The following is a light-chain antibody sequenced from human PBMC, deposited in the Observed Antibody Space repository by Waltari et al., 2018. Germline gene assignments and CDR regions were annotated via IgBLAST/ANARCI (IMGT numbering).Light chain of an antibody. J-gene: IGKJ3*01. Sequence: DIQMTQSPSSLSASVGDRVTITCRASQGVSTYLAWYQQKPGKAPKLLIYKASTLQSGVPSRFSGSGSGTDFTLTISSLQPEDFATYYCQQHDSSPFTFGPGTKLDIK. V-gene: IGKV1-16*01. CDR3: QQHDSSPFT. CDR1: QGVSTY. CDR2: KAS.